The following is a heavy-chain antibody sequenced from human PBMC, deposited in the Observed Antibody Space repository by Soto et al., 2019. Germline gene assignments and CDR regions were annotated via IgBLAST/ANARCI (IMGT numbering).Heavy chain of an antibody. CDR1: GVTFSSYG. D-gene: IGHD6-6*01. CDR3: AKGAKRVIAARQDY. Sequence: QVQLVESGGGVVQPGRSLRLSCAASGVTFSSYGMHWVRQAPGKGLEWVAVISYDGSNKYYADSVKGRFTLSRDNSKNTLYLQMNSLRAEDTAVYYCAKGAKRVIAARQDYWGQGTLVTVST. CDR2: ISYDGSNK. J-gene: IGHJ4*02. V-gene: IGHV3-30*18.